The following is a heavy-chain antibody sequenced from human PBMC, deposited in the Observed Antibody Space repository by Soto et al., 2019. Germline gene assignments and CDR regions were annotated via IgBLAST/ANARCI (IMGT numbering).Heavy chain of an antibody. CDR3: ARSFTTYRYAPAY. Sequence: ASVKVSCKASGYTFTSYDLNWVRQATGQGLEWMGWMNPNSGNTGYAQKFQGRVTMTRNTSISTAYMELSSLRSEDTAVYYCARSFTTYRYAPAYWGQGTLVTVSS. CDR1: GYTFTSYD. D-gene: IGHD5-18*01. CDR2: MNPNSGNT. V-gene: IGHV1-8*01. J-gene: IGHJ4*02.